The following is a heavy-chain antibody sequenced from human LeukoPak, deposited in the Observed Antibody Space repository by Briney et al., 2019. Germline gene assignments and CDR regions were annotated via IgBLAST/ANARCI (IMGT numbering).Heavy chain of an antibody. Sequence: GASVKVSCKASGYTFTSYGISWVRQAPGQGLEWMGWISAYNGNTNYAQKLQGRVTMTTDTSTSTAYMELRSLRSDDTAVYYCAREDYYDSSRYSQSNPPNWFDPWGQGTLVTVSS. J-gene: IGHJ5*02. V-gene: IGHV1-18*01. CDR2: ISAYNGNT. D-gene: IGHD3-22*01. CDR3: AREDYYDSSRYSQSNPPNWFDP. CDR1: GYTFTSYG.